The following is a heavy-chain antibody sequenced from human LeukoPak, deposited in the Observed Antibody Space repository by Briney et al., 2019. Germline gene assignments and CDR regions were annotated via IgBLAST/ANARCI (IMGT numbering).Heavy chain of an antibody. D-gene: IGHD4-11*01. CDR1: GYSFTSYW. J-gene: IGHJ4*02. CDR3: ARNPNYSNYGDY. CDR2: IDPSDSYT. V-gene: IGHV5-10-1*01. Sequence: GESLKISCKGSGYSFTSYWIGWVRQMPGKGLEWMGRIDPSDSYTNYSPSFQGHVTISADKSISTAYLQWSSLKASDTAMYYCARNPNYSNYGDYWGQGTLVTVSS.